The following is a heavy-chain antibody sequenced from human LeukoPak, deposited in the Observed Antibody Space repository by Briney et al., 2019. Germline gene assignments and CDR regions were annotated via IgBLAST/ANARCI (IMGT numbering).Heavy chain of an antibody. Sequence: GGSLRLSCVASGFTFSTYGMSWVRQAPGKGREWVAAVSSTGSGTYYPDSLKGRFIISRDNSQNTVFLQMNSLRPEDTAFYFCAKDGPLLWFGPTDAWGQGILVTVSS. CDR1: GFTFSTYG. D-gene: IGHD3-10*01. V-gene: IGHV3-23*01. CDR2: VSSTGSGT. CDR3: AKDGPLLWFGPTDA. J-gene: IGHJ5*02.